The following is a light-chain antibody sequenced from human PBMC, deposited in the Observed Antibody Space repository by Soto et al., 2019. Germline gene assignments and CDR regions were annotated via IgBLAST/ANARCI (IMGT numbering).Light chain of an antibody. V-gene: IGKV3-11*01. CDR2: DVF. CDR1: QSVRNL. J-gene: IGKJ4*01. Sequence: EVVLTHSPATLSLSPGERATLSCRASQSVRNLLAWYQQKPGQAPRLLIYDVFNRATGIPARFSGSGSGTDFTLTISSREPEDFAIYYCQQRSDWRLSFGGGTKVEIK. CDR3: QQRSDWRLS.